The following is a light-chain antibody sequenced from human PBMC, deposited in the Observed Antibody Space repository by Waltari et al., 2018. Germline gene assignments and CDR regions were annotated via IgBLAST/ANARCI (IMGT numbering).Light chain of an antibody. V-gene: IGKV4-1*01. CDR1: QSVLYSSNNKNY. Sequence: DIVMTQSPDSLAVSLGERATINCKSSQSVLYSSNNKNYLAWYQHGSGQPPKLLIYWASIRESGVSDRFSGSGSGTDFTLTSSSLQAEDVAVYYCQKYYSTPSTFGGGTKVEIK. J-gene: IGKJ4*01. CDR2: WAS. CDR3: QKYYSTPST.